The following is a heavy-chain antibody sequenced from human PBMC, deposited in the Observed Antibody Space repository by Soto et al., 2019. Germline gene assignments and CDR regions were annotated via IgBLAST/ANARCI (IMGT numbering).Heavy chain of an antibody. CDR3: ARDRYFYASRGYYRTLDS. CDR2: IFHSGIT. J-gene: IGHJ5*01. CDR1: GDSFSNHY. D-gene: IGHD3-22*01. Sequence: SETLSLTCTISGDSFSNHYWTWIRQPPGKGLEWIGYIFHSGITDYNPSVKSRVTISIDKSRNLFSLNLTSVTAADTAVYYCARDRYFYASRGYYRTLDSWGQGTLVTVSS. V-gene: IGHV4-59*11.